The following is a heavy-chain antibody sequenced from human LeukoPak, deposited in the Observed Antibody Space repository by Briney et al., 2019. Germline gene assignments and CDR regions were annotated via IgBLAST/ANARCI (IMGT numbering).Heavy chain of an antibody. CDR3: ARAQLAYCGGDCPDYYYYYMDV. Sequence: GSSVKVSCKASGGTFSSYAISWARQAPGQGLEWMGRIIPIFGTANYAQKFQGRVTITTDESTSTAYMELSSLRSEDTAVYYCARAQLAYCGGDCPDYYYYYMDVWGKGTTVTVSS. D-gene: IGHD2-21*02. CDR2: IIPIFGTA. J-gene: IGHJ6*03. CDR1: GGTFSSYA. V-gene: IGHV1-69*05.